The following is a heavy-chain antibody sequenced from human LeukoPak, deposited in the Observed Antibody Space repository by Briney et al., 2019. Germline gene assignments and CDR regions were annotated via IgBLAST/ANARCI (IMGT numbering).Heavy chain of an antibody. V-gene: IGHV3-9*01. Sequence: GRSLRLSCAASGFTFDDYAMHWVRQAPGKGLEWVSGISWNSGSIGYADSVKGRFTISRDNSKNTLYLQMNSLRAEDTAVYYCAKRGIRSYYYAFDIWGQGTMVTVSS. D-gene: IGHD1-26*01. CDR1: GFTFDDYA. J-gene: IGHJ3*02. CDR2: ISWNSGSI. CDR3: AKRGIRSYYYAFDI.